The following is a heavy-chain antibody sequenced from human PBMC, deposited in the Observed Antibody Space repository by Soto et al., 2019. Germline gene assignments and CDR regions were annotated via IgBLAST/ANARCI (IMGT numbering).Heavy chain of an antibody. CDR2: INPNSGVS. Sequence: QVQLVQSGAEVKKPGASVKVSCKASGYTFTGFYIHWLRQAPGQGLEWLGWINPNSGVSKFAQKFQGRVTMTRDTSISTAYMELSRLRSDDAAVYYCARGSYTTITVVYWGQGTLVTVSS. CDR3: ARGSYTTITVVY. D-gene: IGHD4-4*01. J-gene: IGHJ4*02. V-gene: IGHV1-2*02. CDR1: GYTFTGFY.